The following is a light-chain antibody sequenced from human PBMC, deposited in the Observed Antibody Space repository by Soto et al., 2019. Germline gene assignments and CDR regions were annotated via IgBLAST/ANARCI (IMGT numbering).Light chain of an antibody. Sequence: EIVLTQSPATLFVSPGERATLSCSASQSVSSYLAWYQQKPGQAPRLLIYDASNRATGIPARFSGSGSGTDFTLTISSLEPEDFAVYYCQQRSNWPLITFGPGTRLDIK. CDR1: QSVSSY. V-gene: IGKV3-11*01. J-gene: IGKJ5*01. CDR2: DAS. CDR3: QQRSNWPLIT.